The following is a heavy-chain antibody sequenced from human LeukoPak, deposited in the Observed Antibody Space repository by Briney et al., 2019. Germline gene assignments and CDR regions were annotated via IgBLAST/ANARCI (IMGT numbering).Heavy chain of an antibody. J-gene: IGHJ4*02. V-gene: IGHV1-18*01. Sequence: ASVKVSCKASGYTFINYGFTWVRQAPGQGLEWIGWISAHNGNTRYTQKLQGRVTMTEDTSTDTAYMELSSLRSEDTAVYYCATSYSGSYSPFDYWGQGTLVTVSS. D-gene: IGHD1-26*01. CDR3: ATSYSGSYSPFDY. CDR2: ISAHNGNT. CDR1: GYTFINYG.